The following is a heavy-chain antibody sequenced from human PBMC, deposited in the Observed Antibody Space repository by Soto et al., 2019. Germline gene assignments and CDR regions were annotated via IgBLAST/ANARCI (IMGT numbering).Heavy chain of an antibody. CDR3: ANWSGYYYGMDV. V-gene: IGHV4-59*01. CDR1: GGSSGSYY. CDR2: INDSGST. D-gene: IGHD3-3*01. Sequence: SETLSLTCTVSGGSSGSYYWSWIRQPPGKGLEWIGYINDSGSTNYNPSLKSRVTISVDTSKIQFSLKLNSVTAADTAVYYCANWSGYYYGMDVWGQGTTVAVS. J-gene: IGHJ6*02.